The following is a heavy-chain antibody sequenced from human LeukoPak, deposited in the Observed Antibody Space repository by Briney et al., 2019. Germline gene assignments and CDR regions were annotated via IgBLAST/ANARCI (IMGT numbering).Heavy chain of an antibody. Sequence: PAETLSLTCTVSGGSISSSSYYWGWIRQPPGKGLEWIGSIYYSGSSYYNPSPKSRVTISVDTSKNQFSLKLSSVTASDTAVYYCARQGWFGELLSPLDYWGQGTLVTVFS. CDR2: IYYSGSS. D-gene: IGHD3-10*01. CDR1: GGSISSSSYY. V-gene: IGHV4-39*01. J-gene: IGHJ4*02. CDR3: ARQGWFGELLSPLDY.